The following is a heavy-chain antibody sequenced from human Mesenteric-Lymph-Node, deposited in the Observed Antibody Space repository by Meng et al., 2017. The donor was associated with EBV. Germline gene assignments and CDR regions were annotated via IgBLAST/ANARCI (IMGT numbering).Heavy chain of an antibody. CDR1: GFIVNSNY. CDR2: IYRGGTT. Sequence: EVQVVVAGGGLVRPGASLSFSLAPSGFIVNSNYMSWVRQGPGKGLEWVAVIYRGGTTHYADSVKGRFTISRDDSKNTLYLQMNGLRAEDTAVYYCATPYLRLDYWGRGTLVTVSS. CDR3: ATPYLRLDY. D-gene: IGHD3-10*01. J-gene: IGHJ4*02. V-gene: IGHV3-53*01.